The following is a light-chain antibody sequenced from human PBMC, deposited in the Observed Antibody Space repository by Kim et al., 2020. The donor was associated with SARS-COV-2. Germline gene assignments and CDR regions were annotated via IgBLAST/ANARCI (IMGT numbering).Light chain of an antibody. J-gene: IGLJ3*02. CDR3: VLYMGSGISL. V-gene: IGLV8-61*01. CDR1: SASVSTNYY. CDR2: NTN. Sequence: QTVVTQEPSFSVSPGGTVTLTCGLNSASVSTNYYPSWYSQAPGQAPRTLIYNTNIRSSGVPDRFSGSILGNKAALTITGAQADDESSYYCVLYMGSGISLFGGGTKVTVL.